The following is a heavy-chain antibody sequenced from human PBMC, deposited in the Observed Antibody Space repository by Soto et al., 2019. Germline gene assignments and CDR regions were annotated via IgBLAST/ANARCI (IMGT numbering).Heavy chain of an antibody. CDR2: ISSSSSYI. CDR1: GFTFSSYS. V-gene: IGHV3-21*01. Sequence: GGSLRLSCAASGFTFSSYSMNWVRQAPGKGLEWVSSISSSSSYIYYADSVKGRFTISRDNAKNSLYLQMNSLRAEDTAVYYCARDLGGSYYGRDLYYGMDVWGQGTTVTVS. CDR3: ARDLGGSYYGRDLYYGMDV. D-gene: IGHD1-26*01. J-gene: IGHJ6*02.